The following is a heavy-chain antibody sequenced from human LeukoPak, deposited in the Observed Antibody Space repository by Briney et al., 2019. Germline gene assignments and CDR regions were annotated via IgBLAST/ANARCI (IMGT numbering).Heavy chain of an antibody. D-gene: IGHD3-10*01. CDR3: AREFRSNYNDAFDL. J-gene: IGHJ3*01. Sequence: ASVKVSCKASGYTSTAQYIHWVRQPPGQGLAWMGWINPDSGGTHFAQKFQGRVTMTRDTSISTADIELSRLRFDDTAVYYCAREFRSNYNDAFDLWGQGTLVTVSS. V-gene: IGHV1-2*02. CDR1: GYTSTAQY. CDR2: INPDSGGT.